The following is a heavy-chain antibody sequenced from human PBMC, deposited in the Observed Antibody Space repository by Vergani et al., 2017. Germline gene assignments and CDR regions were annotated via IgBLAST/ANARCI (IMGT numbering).Heavy chain of an antibody. Sequence: QVQLVESGGGVVQPGRSLRLSCAASGFTFSSYGMHWVRQAPGKGLEWVAVISYDGSNKYYADSVKGRFTISRDNSKNTLYLQMNSLRAEDTAVYYCAREVVVGGSPWSGNYYYGMDVWGQGP. V-gene: IGHV3-30*03. CDR2: ISYDGSNK. D-gene: IGHD2-15*01. CDR1: GFTFSSYG. CDR3: AREVVVGGSPWSGNYYYGMDV. J-gene: IGHJ6*02.